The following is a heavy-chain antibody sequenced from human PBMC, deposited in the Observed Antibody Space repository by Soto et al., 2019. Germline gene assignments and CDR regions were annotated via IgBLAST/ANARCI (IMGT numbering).Heavy chain of an antibody. CDR3: AGLGGWSGGSNDMDV. V-gene: IGHV3-72*01. Sequence: EVQLVESGGGLVQPGGSLRLSCAASGLIFSDYHMDWVRQAPGKGLEWVGRIRRKANSYTTEYAASVKGRCTISRDDSKNSLYLQMNCLKTEDTAVYYCAGLGGWSGGSNDMDVWGQGTTVTVSS. CDR1: GLIFSDYH. J-gene: IGHJ6*02. CDR2: IRRKANSYTT. D-gene: IGHD6-19*01.